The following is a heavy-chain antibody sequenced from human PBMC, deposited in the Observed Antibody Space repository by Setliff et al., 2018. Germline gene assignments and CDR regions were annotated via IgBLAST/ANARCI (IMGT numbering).Heavy chain of an antibody. CDR1: GYTFTSYA. V-gene: IGHV1-46*01. CDR3: ARVGRMTTVAPHDAFDI. Sequence: GASVKVSCKASGYTFTSYAMHWVRQAPGQRLEWMGWINPSGGSTSYAQKFQGRVTMTRDTSTSTVYMELSSLRSEDTAVYYCARVGRMTTVAPHDAFDIWGQGTMVTVSS. D-gene: IGHD4-17*01. CDR2: INPSGGST. J-gene: IGHJ3*02.